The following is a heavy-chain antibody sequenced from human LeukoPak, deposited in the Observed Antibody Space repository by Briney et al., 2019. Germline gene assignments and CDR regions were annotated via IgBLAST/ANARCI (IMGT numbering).Heavy chain of an antibody. CDR3: ARSSYYYAADASDI. D-gene: IGHD3-10*01. CDR2: VYYSGST. V-gene: IGHV4-59*01. CDR1: GGSLSNYY. J-gene: IGHJ3*02. Sequence: PSETLSLTCTVSGGSLSNYYWSWIRQPPGKGLEWIGYVYYSGSTNYNPSLKSRVAISVDTSKNQFSLKLSSVTAADTAVYYCARSSYYYAADASDIWGQGTMVTVSS.